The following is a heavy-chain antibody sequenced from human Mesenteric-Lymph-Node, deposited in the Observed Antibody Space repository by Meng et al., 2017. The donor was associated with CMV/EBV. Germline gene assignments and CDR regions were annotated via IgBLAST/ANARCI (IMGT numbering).Heavy chain of an antibody. J-gene: IGHJ6*02. CDR3: ARAGRPRYFHYGVDV. D-gene: IGHD6-6*01. CDR1: GFTFDDYA. CDR2: ITWNSDNI. Sequence: SLKISCAASGFTFDDYAMHWVRQAPGKGLEWVSGITWNSDNIVYGDSVKGRFTVSRDNALKSLYLQMNSLRTDDTASYYCARAGRPRYFHYGVDVWGQGTTVTVSS. V-gene: IGHV3-9*01.